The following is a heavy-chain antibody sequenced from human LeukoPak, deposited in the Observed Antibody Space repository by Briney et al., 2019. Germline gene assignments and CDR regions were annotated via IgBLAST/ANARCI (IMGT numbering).Heavy chain of an antibody. CDR1: GDSFINYF. Sequence: SETLSLTCAVQGDSFINYFWTWIRQPPGEGLEWGGHINHRGSTNFNPSLKSRVTLSVDTSKHQFSLKLKSVTAADTAMYYCARGYYYMDVWDKGATVTVSS. CDR2: INHRGST. V-gene: IGHV4-34*01. J-gene: IGHJ6*03. CDR3: ARGYYYMDV.